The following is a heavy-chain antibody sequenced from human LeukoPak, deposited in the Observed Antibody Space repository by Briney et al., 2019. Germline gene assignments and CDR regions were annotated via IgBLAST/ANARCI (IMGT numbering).Heavy chain of an antibody. CDR1: GFTFSNYW. CDR2: IKQDGSET. J-gene: IGHJ3*01. Sequence: PGGSPRLSCAASGFTFSNYWMSWVRQAPGKGLEWVANIKQDGSETFYVDSVKDRFTISRDNAKNSLYLQMNSLRAEDTALYYCARDPYRGSYGAFDVWGQGTMVTVSS. D-gene: IGHD1-26*01. CDR3: ARDPYRGSYGAFDV. V-gene: IGHV3-7*01.